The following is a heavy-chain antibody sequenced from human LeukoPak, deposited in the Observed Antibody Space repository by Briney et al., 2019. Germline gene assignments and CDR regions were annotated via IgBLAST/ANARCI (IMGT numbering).Heavy chain of an antibody. CDR2: ISAYNGNT. CDR1: GYTFTSYG. CDR3: ARTDTAMVLYYFDY. Sequence: ASVKVSCKASGYTFTSYGISWVRQAPGQGLEWMGRISAYNGNTNYAQKLQGRVTMTTDTSTSTAYMELRSLRSDDTAVYYCARTDTAMVLYYFDYWGQGTLVTVSS. D-gene: IGHD5-18*01. J-gene: IGHJ4*02. V-gene: IGHV1-18*01.